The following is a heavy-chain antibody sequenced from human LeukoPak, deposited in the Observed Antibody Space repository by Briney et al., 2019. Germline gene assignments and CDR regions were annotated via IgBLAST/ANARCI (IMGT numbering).Heavy chain of an antibody. CDR1: GFTFSDYY. Sequence: IPGGSLRLSCAASGFTFSDYYMSWIRQAPGKGLEWVSYISSSGSTIYYADSVKGRFTISRDNAKNSLYLQMNSLRAEDTAVYYCARSIAAAGYLHCYYYYMDVWGKGTTVTVSS. J-gene: IGHJ6*03. V-gene: IGHV3-11*01. CDR3: ARSIAAAGYLHCYYYYMDV. D-gene: IGHD6-13*01. CDR2: ISSSGSTI.